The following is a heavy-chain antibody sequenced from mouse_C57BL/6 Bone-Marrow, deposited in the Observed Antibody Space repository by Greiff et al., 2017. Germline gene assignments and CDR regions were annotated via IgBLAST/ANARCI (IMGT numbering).Heavy chain of an antibody. CDR2: ISSGGSYT. CDR1: GFTFSGYG. Sequence: EVHLVESGGDLVKPGGSLKLSCAASGFTFSGYGMSWVRQTPDKRLEWVATISSGGSYTYYPDRVKGRFTITRDNAKNTLNLQMSSLKSEDTAMYYCASRNDDWFAFWGQGTRVTVSA. V-gene: IGHV5-6*01. J-gene: IGHJ3*01. CDR3: ASRNDDWFAF.